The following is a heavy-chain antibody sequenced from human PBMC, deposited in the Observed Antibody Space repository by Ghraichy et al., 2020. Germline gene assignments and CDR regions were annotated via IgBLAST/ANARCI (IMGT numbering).Heavy chain of an antibody. CDR2: IYYSGST. Sequence: SETLSLTCSVSGGSVNRSNYYWAWIRQPPGKGLEWIGSIYYSGSTKYHPSLKSRVTMSIDTSKNQFSLKLSSVTAADTAVYHCASFIRGFGNSRDHNWGQGTLVIVST. V-gene: IGHV4-39*01. D-gene: IGHD3-10*01. J-gene: IGHJ4*02. CDR3: ASFIRGFGNSRDHN. CDR1: GGSVNRSNYY.